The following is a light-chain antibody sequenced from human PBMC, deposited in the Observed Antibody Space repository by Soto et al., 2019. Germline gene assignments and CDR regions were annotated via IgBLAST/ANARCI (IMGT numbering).Light chain of an antibody. V-gene: IGLV2-8*01. J-gene: IGLJ1*01. CDR2: EVT. CDR3: NSYAESNNYV. Sequence: QSVLTQPPSASGSPGQSVTISCTGTSSDVGGYNYVSWYQQHPGKAPKLMIYEVTKRPSGVPDRFSGSKSGNTASLTVSGLHAEDEAEYYCNSYAESNNYVFGAGTKLTVL. CDR1: SSDVGGYNY.